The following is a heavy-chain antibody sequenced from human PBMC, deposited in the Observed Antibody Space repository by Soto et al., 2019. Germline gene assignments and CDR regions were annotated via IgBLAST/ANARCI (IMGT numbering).Heavy chain of an antibody. CDR3: AKGRYSGYDFEYYYYYYMYV. D-gene: IGHD5-12*01. Sequence: ASVKVSCKASGGTFSSYTISWVRQAPGQGLEWMGRIIPILGIANYAQKFQGRVTITADKSTSTAYMELSSLRSEDTAVYYCAKGRYSGYDFEYYYYYYMYVWGKGTTVTVSS. CDR2: IIPILGIA. J-gene: IGHJ6*03. V-gene: IGHV1-69*02. CDR1: GGTFSSYT.